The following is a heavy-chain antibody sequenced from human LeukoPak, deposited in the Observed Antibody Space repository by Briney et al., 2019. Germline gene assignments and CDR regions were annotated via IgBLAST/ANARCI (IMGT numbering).Heavy chain of an antibody. CDR2: IIPILGIA. J-gene: IGHJ6*03. V-gene: IGHV1-69*04. CDR1: GGTFSSYA. CDR3: AIIGSSGIAAAGTYYYYMDV. D-gene: IGHD6-13*01. Sequence: ASVKVSCKASGGTFSSYAISWVRQAPGQGLEWMGRIIPILGIANYAQKFQGRVTITADKSTSTAYMELSSLRSEDTAVYYCAIIGSSGIAAAGTYYYYMDVWGKGTTVTVSS.